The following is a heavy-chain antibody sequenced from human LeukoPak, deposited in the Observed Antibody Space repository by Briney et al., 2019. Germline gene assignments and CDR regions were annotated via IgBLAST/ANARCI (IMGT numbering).Heavy chain of an antibody. CDR3: ATVGIAAAGYWFDP. J-gene: IGHJ5*02. V-gene: IGHV1-24*01. D-gene: IGHD6-13*01. CDR1: GYTLTELS. Sequence: ASVKVSCKVSGYTLTELSMHWVRQAPGKGLEWMGGFDPEDGETIYAQKFQGRVTMTEDTSTGTAYMELSSLRSEDTAVYYCATVGIAAAGYWFDPWGQGTLVAVSS. CDR2: FDPEDGET.